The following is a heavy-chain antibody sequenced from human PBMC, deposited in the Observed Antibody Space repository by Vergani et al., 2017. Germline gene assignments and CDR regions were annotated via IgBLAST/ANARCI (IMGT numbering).Heavy chain of an antibody. CDR1: GFTFGDYA. Sequence: EVQLVESGGGLVQPGRSLRLSCTASGFTFGDYAMSWVRQAPGKGLEWVGFIRSKAYGGTTEYAASVKGRFTISRDNSKNTLSLQMNSLTAEDTAIYYCAGPQGTSAYYYGGFDYWGQGILVTVSS. CDR3: AGPQGTSAYYYGGFDY. D-gene: IGHD3-22*01. J-gene: IGHJ4*02. CDR2: IRSKAYGGTT. V-gene: IGHV3-49*04.